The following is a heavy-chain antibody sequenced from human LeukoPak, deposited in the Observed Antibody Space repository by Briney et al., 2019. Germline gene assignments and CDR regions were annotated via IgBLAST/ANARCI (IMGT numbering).Heavy chain of an antibody. CDR2: ISGSGGST. CDR3: AKDSSGWYTFDY. CDR1: GFTFSSYA. V-gene: IGHV3-23*01. D-gene: IGHD6-19*01. Sequence: AGGSLRLSCAASGFTFSSYAMSWVRQAPGKGLEWVSAISGSGGSTYYADSVKGRFTISRDSSKNTLYLQMNSLRAEDTAVYYCAKDSSGWYTFDYWGQGTLVTVSS. J-gene: IGHJ4*02.